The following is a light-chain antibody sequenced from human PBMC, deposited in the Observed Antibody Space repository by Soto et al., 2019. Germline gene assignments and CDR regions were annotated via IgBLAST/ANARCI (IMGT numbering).Light chain of an antibody. CDR3: QQYNNWPPYT. CDR1: QSVSSN. V-gene: IGKV3-15*01. Sequence: EIVMTQSPATLSVSPGERATLSCRASQSVSSNLAWYQQKPGQAPRLLIYGASTRATGIPARFSGSGSGTEFTLIISSLQSEDFAVYDCQQYNNWPPYTFGQGTKVEIK. CDR2: GAS. J-gene: IGKJ1*01.